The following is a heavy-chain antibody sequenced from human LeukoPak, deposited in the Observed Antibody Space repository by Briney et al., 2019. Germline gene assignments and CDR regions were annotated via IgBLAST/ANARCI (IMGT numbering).Heavy chain of an antibody. J-gene: IGHJ4*02. CDR1: GFTFSSYW. V-gene: IGHV3-74*01. Sequence: GGSLRLSCAASGFTFSSYWMNWVRQAPGKGLVWVSRIASDGSSTTYADSVKGRFTISRDNAKNSLYLQMNSLRAEDTAVYYCAREDYDYVWGSYRRFDYWGQGTLVTVSS. CDR3: AREDYDYVWGSYRRFDY. CDR2: IASDGSST. D-gene: IGHD3-16*02.